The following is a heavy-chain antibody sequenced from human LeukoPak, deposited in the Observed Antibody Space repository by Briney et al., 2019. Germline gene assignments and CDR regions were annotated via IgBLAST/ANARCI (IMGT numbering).Heavy chain of an antibody. CDR1: GYTFTGYY. D-gene: IGHD6-19*01. CDR3: ARDRGSGWYPAHLDY. J-gene: IGHJ4*02. CDR2: INPNSGGT. Sequence: ASVKVSCKASGYTFTGYYMHWVRQAPGQGLEWMGWINPNSGGTNYAQKFQGRVTMTRDTSISTAYMELSRLRSDDTAVYYCARDRGSGWYPAHLDYWGQGTLVTVSS. V-gene: IGHV1-2*02.